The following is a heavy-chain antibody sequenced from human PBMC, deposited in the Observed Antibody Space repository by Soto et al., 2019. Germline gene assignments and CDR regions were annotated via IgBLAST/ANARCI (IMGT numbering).Heavy chain of an antibody. CDR3: ARPVAADVGYPWFDP. V-gene: IGHV1-69*02. J-gene: IGHJ5*02. D-gene: IGHD6-13*01. Sequence: QVLLVQSGAELKKPGSSLKVSCKASGGSLSSYPISWLRQAPGQGLEWMGRIIPFLDKTDYAQKFQGRVTFTADKSTTPVYLELSSLTSDHTAVYYCARPVAADVGYPWFDPWGQGTLVTVSS. CDR2: IIPFLDKT. CDR1: GGSLSSYP.